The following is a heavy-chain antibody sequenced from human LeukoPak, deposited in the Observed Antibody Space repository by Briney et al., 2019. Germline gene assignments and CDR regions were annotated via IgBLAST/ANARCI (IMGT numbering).Heavy chain of an antibody. CDR2: VDPEDGET. CDR3: ATETRPMVRGVIITENWFDP. D-gene: IGHD3-10*01. CDR1: GYTFTDYY. V-gene: IGHV1-69-2*01. J-gene: IGHJ5*02. Sequence: ASVKVSCKVSGYTFTDYYMHWVQQAPGKGLEWMGLVDPEDGETIYAEKFQGRVTITAGTSTDTAYMELSSLRSEDTAVYYCATETRPMVRGVIITENWFDPWGQGTLVTVSS.